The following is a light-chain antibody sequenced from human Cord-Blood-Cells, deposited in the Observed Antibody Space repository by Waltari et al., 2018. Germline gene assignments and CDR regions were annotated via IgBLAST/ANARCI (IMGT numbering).Light chain of an antibody. CDR3: SSYTSSSTLVV. V-gene: IGLV2-14*01. Sequence: SALTQPASVSGSPGQSITISCTGTSSDVGGYNYVSWYQQHPGKAPKLMIYEVSNRPSAVCNRFSGSTSGNTAALTISGLQAEDEADYYCSSYTSSSTLVVFGGGTELTVL. CDR2: EVS. CDR1: SSDVGGYNY. J-gene: IGLJ2*01.